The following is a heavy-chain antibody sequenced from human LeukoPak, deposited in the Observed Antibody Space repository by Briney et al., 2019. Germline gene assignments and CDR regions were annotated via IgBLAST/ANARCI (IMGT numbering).Heavy chain of an antibody. J-gene: IGHJ4*02. V-gene: IGHV3-23*01. CDR1: GFTFSSYA. Sequence: PGGSLRLSCAASGFTFSSYAMSWVRQAPGKSLEWVSGIGGSGSRTYYADSVKGRFTISRDNSKNTLYLQMNSLRAEGTAIYYCAKKYGVTVYGSGLNYFDYWGQGTLVTVSS. D-gene: IGHD6-19*01. CDR2: IGGSGSRT. CDR3: AKKYGVTVYGSGLNYFDY.